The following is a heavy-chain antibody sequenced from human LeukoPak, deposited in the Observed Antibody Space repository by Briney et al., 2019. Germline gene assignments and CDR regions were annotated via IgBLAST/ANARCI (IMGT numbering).Heavy chain of an antibody. D-gene: IGHD3-16*01. CDR3: AKDEATSGGGLAS. Sequence: GGSLRLSCAASGFTVSGTHMSWVRQAPGRGLEWVSAMYTGGTTYYADSVKGRFTISRDNSRNTLFLHMSSLRADDTAVYYCAKDEATSGGGLASWGQGTLVTVSS. CDR1: GFTVSGTH. V-gene: IGHV3-53*01. J-gene: IGHJ4*02. CDR2: MYTGGTT.